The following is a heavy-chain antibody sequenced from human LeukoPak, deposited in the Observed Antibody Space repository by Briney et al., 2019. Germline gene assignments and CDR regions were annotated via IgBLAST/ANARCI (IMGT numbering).Heavy chain of an antibody. CDR2: INHSGST. CDR3: ARGRGWLSSGYSSPGRFLGDAFDI. J-gene: IGHJ3*02. V-gene: IGHV4-34*01. D-gene: IGHD3-22*01. Sequence: SETLSLTCAVYGGSFSGYYWSWIRKPPGKGLEWIGEINHSGSTNYNPSLKSRVTISVDTSKNQFSLKLSSVTAADTAVEYCARGRGWLSSGYSSPGRFLGDAFDIWGQGTMVTVSS. CDR1: GGSFSGYY.